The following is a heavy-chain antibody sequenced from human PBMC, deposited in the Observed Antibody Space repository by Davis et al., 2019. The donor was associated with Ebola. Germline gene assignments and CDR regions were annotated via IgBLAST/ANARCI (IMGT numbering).Heavy chain of an antibody. D-gene: IGHD2-15*01. V-gene: IGHV4-59*08. CDR3: ARHGYCSGGSCYSVGYYYGMDV. J-gene: IGHJ6*02. CDR1: GGSISGYH. Sequence: SETLSLTCTVSGGSISGYHWNWIRQPPGKGLEWIGYVHYTGSTNYNPSLKSRVTISVDTSKNQFSLKLSSVTAADTAVYYCARHGYCSGGSCYSVGYYYGMDVWGQGTTVTVSS. CDR2: VHYTGST.